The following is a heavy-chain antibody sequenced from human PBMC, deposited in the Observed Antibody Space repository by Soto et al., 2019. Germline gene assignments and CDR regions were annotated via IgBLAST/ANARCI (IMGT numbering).Heavy chain of an antibody. CDR3: AKDHEDYDFWSGPSYMDV. Sequence: LSLTCAASGFTFSSYAMSWVRQAPGKGLEWVSAISGSGGSTYYADSVKGRFTISRDNSKNTLYLQMNSLRAEDTAVYYCAKDHEDYDFWSGPSYMDVWGKGTTVTVSS. CDR1: GFTFSSYA. V-gene: IGHV3-23*01. J-gene: IGHJ6*03. CDR2: ISGSGGST. D-gene: IGHD3-3*01.